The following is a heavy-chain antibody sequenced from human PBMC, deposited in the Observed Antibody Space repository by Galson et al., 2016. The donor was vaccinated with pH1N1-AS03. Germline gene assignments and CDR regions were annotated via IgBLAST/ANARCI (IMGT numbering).Heavy chain of an antibody. V-gene: IGHV5-51*01. D-gene: IGHD6-6*01. Sequence: QSGAEVKKPGESLKISCKGSGPIFANYWIGWVRQTPGKGLEWMGLIYPGDSDTRYSPSFQGQVTISADKSLSTAYLQWSSLKASDTAMYYCASSRIAPHTYYYHGIDVWGEGTTVTVPS. CDR1: GPIFANYW. J-gene: IGHJ6*02. CDR2: IYPGDSDT. CDR3: ASSRIAPHTYYYHGIDV.